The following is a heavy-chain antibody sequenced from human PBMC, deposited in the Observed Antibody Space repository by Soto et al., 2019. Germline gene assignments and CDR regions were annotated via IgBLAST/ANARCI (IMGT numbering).Heavy chain of an antibody. V-gene: IGHV5-51*01. CDR3: ARETTILDY. Sequence: AXESLTISGKGSGYSFSTYWIGWVRQMPGKGLEWMGIIYPGDSDTRYSPSFQGQVTISVDKSIRTAYLQWSSLKASDTAMYYCARETTILDYWGQGTLVTVSS. CDR2: IYPGDSDT. CDR1: GYSFSTYW. D-gene: IGHD4-4*01. J-gene: IGHJ4*02.